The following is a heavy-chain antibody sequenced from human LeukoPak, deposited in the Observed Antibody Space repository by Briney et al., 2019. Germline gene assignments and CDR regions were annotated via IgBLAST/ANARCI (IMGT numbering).Heavy chain of an antibody. D-gene: IGHD3-3*01. CDR3: AREGYEFPNWFDP. Sequence: GGSLRLSCAASGFTFSSYEMNWVRQAPGKGLEWVSYISSSGSTIYYADSVKGRLTISRDNAKNSLYLQMNSLRAEDTAVYYCAREGYEFPNWFDPWGQGTLVTVSS. J-gene: IGHJ5*02. CDR1: GFTFSSYE. CDR2: ISSSGSTI. V-gene: IGHV3-48*03.